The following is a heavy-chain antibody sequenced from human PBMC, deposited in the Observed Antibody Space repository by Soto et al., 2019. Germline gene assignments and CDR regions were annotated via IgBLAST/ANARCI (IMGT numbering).Heavy chain of an antibody. Sequence: PGGSLRLSCAASGFTFSSYGMHWVRQAPGKGLEWVAVISYDGSNKYYADSVKGRFTISRDNSKNTLYLQMNSLRAEDTAVYYCAKDTDSGYDFGPFDYWGQGTLVTVSS. V-gene: IGHV3-30*18. CDR2: ISYDGSNK. CDR3: AKDTDSGYDFGPFDY. J-gene: IGHJ4*02. CDR1: GFTFSSYG. D-gene: IGHD5-12*01.